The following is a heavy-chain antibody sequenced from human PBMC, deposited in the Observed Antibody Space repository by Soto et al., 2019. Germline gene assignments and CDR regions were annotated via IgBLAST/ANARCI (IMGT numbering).Heavy chain of an antibody. Sequence: SETLSLTCAVSGASISSNNWWTWVRQPPGKGLEWIGEIFHRGNTNYNASLTTRVTMSVDKSRNQFSLKLTSVTAADTAIYYCARHAANLDFWGPGALVT. V-gene: IGHV4-4*02. CDR3: ARHAANLDF. D-gene: IGHD6-25*01. CDR1: GASISSNNW. CDR2: IFHRGNT. J-gene: IGHJ4*02.